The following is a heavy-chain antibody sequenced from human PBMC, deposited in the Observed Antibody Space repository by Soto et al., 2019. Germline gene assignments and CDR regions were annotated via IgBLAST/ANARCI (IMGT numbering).Heavy chain of an antibody. J-gene: IGHJ5*02. V-gene: IGHV3-23*01. CDR3: AKNSGWFNT. CDR2: IDGSGGTT. D-gene: IGHD3-10*01. Sequence: LSLSCAASGXPFSSTDMTWVRQAPGKGLERVSTIDGSGGTTYYADSVKGRFTISRDNSINTVFLQMNSLRADDTALYFCAKNSGWFNTWGQGALVTVSS. CDR1: GXPFSSTD.